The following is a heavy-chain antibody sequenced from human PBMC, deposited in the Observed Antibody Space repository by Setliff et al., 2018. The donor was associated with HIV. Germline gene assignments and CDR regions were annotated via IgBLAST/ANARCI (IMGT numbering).Heavy chain of an antibody. CDR2: ISPSSSYI. V-gene: IGHV3-21*01. D-gene: IGHD3-22*01. CDR1: GFTFSSYS. Sequence: PGGSLRLSCAASGFTFSSYSMNWVRQAPGKGLEWVSSISPSSSYIHYADSVKGRFTISRDNAKNSLYLQVNSLRAEDTAVYYCARQGPSRGGGYYPPDDAFDIWGQGTMVTVSS. J-gene: IGHJ3*02. CDR3: ARQGPSRGGGYYPPDDAFDI.